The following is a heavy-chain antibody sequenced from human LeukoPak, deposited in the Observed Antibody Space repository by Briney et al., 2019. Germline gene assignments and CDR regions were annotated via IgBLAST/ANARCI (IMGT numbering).Heavy chain of an antibody. D-gene: IGHD3-10*01. J-gene: IGHJ5*02. CDR3: ARAPILWFGEYDWFDP. CDR2: INPSGGST. V-gene: IGHV1-46*01. Sequence: ASVKVSCKASGYTFTGYYMHWVRQAPGQGLEWMGIINPSGGSTSYAQKFQGRVTMTRDMSTSTVYMELSSLRSEDTAVYYCARAPILWFGEYDWFDPWGQGTLVTVSS. CDR1: GYTFTGYY.